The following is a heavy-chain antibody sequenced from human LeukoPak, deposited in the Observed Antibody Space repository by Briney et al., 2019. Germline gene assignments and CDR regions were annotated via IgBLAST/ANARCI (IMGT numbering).Heavy chain of an antibody. CDR3: ARASPSYFDP. V-gene: IGHV4-39*07. J-gene: IGHJ5*02. CDR1: GGSISSSSYY. Sequence: SETLSLTCTVSGGSISSSSYYWGWIRQPPGKGLEWIGGIYYSGSTYYNPSLKSRVTISVDTSKNQFSLKLSSVTAADTAVYYCARASPSYFDPWGQGTLVTVSS. CDR2: IYYSGST.